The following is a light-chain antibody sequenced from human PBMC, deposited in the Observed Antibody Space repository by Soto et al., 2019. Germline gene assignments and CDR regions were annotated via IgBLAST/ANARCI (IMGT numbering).Light chain of an antibody. V-gene: IGKV1-5*03. CDR1: QRISSW. CDR2: KAF. Sequence: DIQMTQSPSTLSASVGDRVTITCRASQRISSWLAWYQKKPGEDPKLLIYKAFSLESGVPSRFRVSGSGTEFTLNISSLQPDDFAPYYCQQYNSYWTFGEGTKVEIK. J-gene: IGKJ1*01. CDR3: QQYNSYWT.